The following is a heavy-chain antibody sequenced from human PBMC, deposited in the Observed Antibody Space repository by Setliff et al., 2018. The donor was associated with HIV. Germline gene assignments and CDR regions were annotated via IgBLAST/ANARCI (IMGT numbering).Heavy chain of an antibody. V-gene: IGHV3-72*01. CDR1: GFTFSDQY. J-gene: IGHJ6*03. D-gene: IGHD5-18*01. Sequence: GGSLRLSCAASGFTFSDQYMDWVRQAPGKGLEWVGRSRNKANSYTTEYAASVKGRFTISRDDSKNIAYLQMNSLKTEDTAVYYCSRLRGYSYGLASYYYYYMDAWGKGTTVTVSS. CDR2: SRNKANSYTT. CDR3: SRLRGYSYGLASYYYYYMDA.